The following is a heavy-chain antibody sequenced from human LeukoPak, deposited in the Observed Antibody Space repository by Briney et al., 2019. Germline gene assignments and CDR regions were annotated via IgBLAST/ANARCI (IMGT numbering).Heavy chain of an antibody. CDR3: ARLYSGGSCYACGWFDP. CDR2: IYPGDSDT. V-gene: IGHV5-51*01. CDR1: GYSFTSYW. D-gene: IGHD2-15*01. J-gene: IGHJ5*02. Sequence: GESLKISCKGSGYSFTSYWIGWVRQMPGKGLEWMGIIYPGDSDTRYSPSFQGQVTISADKSISTAYLQWSSRKASDTAMYYGARLYSGGSCYACGWFDPWGQGTLVTVAS.